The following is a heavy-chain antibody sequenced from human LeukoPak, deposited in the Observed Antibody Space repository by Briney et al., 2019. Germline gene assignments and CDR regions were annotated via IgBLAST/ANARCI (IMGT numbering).Heavy chain of an antibody. Sequence: SETLSLTWTVSGDSISPHYWIWVRQPPGKGLEWIGYIYYSGSTDYNPSLKSRVTFSVDTSKNQFSLKLSSVTAADTAVYYCARYLVYGSSGFDDALDIWGKGTMVTVSP. V-gene: IGHV4-59*11. J-gene: IGHJ3*02. CDR2: IYYSGST. D-gene: IGHD3-22*01. CDR3: ARYLVYGSSGFDDALDI. CDR1: GDSISPHY.